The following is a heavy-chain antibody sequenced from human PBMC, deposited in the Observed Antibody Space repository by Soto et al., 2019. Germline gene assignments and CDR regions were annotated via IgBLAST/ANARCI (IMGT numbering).Heavy chain of an antibody. D-gene: IGHD4-17*01. Sequence: CGSISSYYWSWIRQPAGKGLEWMGIIYPGDSDTRYSPSFQGQVTISADKSISTAYLQWSSLKASDTAMYYCARHAPDYGDYLTSDYWGQGTLVTVSS. CDR1: GSISSYYW. CDR3: ARHAPDYGDYLTSDY. J-gene: IGHJ4*02. V-gene: IGHV5-51*01. CDR2: IYPGDSDT.